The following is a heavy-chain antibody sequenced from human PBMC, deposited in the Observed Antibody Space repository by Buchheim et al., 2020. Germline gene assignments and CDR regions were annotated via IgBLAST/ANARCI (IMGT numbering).Heavy chain of an antibody. J-gene: IGHJ6*02. CDR3: AREPRSYRWQQLVLHYYGMDV. Sequence: QVQLVESGGGVVQPGRSLRLSCAASGFTFSSYAMRWVRQAPGKGLEWVAVISYDGSNKYYADSVKGRFTISRDNSKNTLYLQMNSLRAEDTDVHYCAREPRSYRWQQLVLHYYGMDVRGQGTT. V-gene: IGHV3-30-3*01. CDR1: GFTFSSYA. CDR2: ISYDGSNK. D-gene: IGHD6-13*01.